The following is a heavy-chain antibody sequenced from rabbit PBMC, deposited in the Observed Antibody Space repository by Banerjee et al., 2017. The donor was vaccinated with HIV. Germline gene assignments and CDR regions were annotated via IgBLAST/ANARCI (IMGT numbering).Heavy chain of an antibody. CDR1: GFSFSNKYV. CDR2: INTSSGNT. D-gene: IGHD6-1*01. J-gene: IGHJ4*01. Sequence: QEQLEESGGDLVKPGGTLTLTCTASGFSFSNKYVMCWVRQAPGKGLEWIACINTSSGNTVYATWAKGRFTISKTSSTTVTLQMTSLTAADTATYFCARGATYAYVGCELWGQGTLVTVS. CDR3: ARGATYAYVGCEL. V-gene: IGHV1S45*01.